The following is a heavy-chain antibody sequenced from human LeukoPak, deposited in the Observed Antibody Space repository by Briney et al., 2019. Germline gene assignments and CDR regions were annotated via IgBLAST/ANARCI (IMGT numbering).Heavy chain of an antibody. CDR2: MYSGGAT. J-gene: IGHJ4*02. V-gene: IGHV3-66*02. Sequence: PGGSLRLSCVASGFTFSGFYIHWVRQAPRKGLDWVSVMYSGGATYYAGSVKGRFTISRNTSDNTVSLQMNNLRPDDTAVYYCARAHAYASSTWNYWGQGTLVTVSS. D-gene: IGHD2-2*01. CDR1: GFTFSGFY. CDR3: ARAHAYASSTWNY.